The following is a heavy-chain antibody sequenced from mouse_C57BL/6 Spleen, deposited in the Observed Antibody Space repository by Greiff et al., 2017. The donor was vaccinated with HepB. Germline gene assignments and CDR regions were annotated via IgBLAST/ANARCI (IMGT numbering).Heavy chain of an antibody. J-gene: IGHJ2*01. Sequence: VQLQQSGAELVKPGASVKLSCTASGFNIKDYYMHWVKQRTEQGLEWIGRIDPEDGETTYAPKYQGQATITADTSSNTAYLQLISLTSEDTAVYYCALPAGYWGQGTTLTVSS. CDR2: IDPEDGET. CDR1: GFNIKDYY. D-gene: IGHD2-10*01. CDR3: ALPAGY. V-gene: IGHV14-2*01.